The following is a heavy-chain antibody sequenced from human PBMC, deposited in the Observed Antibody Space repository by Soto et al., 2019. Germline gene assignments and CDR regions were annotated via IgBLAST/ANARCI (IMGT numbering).Heavy chain of an antibody. Sequence: QVQLVESGGGLVQPGRSLRLSCAASGFTFSSYGMHWVRQAPGKGLEWVAFISYDGSNKYYADSVKGRFTISRDNSKNTLYLQMNSLRAEDTAVYYCAKGSSYYDFWSGYYAIDYWGQGTLVTVSS. CDR3: AKGSSYYDFWSGYYAIDY. CDR1: GFTFSSYG. V-gene: IGHV3-30*18. J-gene: IGHJ4*02. CDR2: ISYDGSNK. D-gene: IGHD3-3*01.